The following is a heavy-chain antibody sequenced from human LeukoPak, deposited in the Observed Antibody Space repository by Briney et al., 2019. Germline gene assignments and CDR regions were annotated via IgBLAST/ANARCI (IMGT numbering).Heavy chain of an antibody. CDR2: IIPIFGTA. Sequence: SVKVFCKASGGTFSSYAISWGRQAPGQGLEWMGGIIPIFGTANYAQKFQGRVTITADESTSTAYMELSSLRSEDTAVYYCAVTTGTAASDAFDIWGQGTMVTVSS. CDR3: AVTTGTAASDAFDI. CDR1: GGTFSSYA. J-gene: IGHJ3*02. V-gene: IGHV1-69*13. D-gene: IGHD1-1*01.